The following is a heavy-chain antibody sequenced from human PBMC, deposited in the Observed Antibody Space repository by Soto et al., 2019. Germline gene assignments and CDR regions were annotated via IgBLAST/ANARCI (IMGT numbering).Heavy chain of an antibody. CDR3: AKGPTPSAVSDDY. CDR1: GVTYRRWA. Sequence: GGSLILFLGASGVTYRRWASGCGCMTPGKGLEWVSAISGSGGSTYYADSVKGRFTITRDNSKNTLYLQMNSLRAEDTAVYYCAKGPTPSAVSDDYWGQGTLVTVSS. J-gene: IGHJ4*02. V-gene: IGHV3-23*01. CDR2: ISGSGGST.